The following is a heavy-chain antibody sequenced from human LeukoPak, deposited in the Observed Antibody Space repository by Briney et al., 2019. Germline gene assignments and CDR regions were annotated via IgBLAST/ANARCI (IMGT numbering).Heavy chain of an antibody. CDR1: GGSISSGDYY. D-gene: IGHD6-13*01. V-gene: IGHV4-30-4*01. Sequence: PSQTLCLTCTVSGGSISSGDYYWSWIRQPPGKGLEWIGYIYYSGSTYYNPSLKSRVTISVDTSKNQFSLKLSSVTAADTAVYYCASLAAAATYYYYGMDVWGQGTTVTVSS. CDR3: ASLAAAATYYYYGMDV. CDR2: IYYSGST. J-gene: IGHJ6*02.